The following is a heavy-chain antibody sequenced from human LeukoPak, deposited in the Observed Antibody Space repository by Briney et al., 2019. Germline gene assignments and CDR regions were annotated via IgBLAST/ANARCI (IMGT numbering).Heavy chain of an antibody. V-gene: IGHV1-2*02. CDR3: ARDLWGYYYGSGSTSDY. J-gene: IGHJ4*02. CDR1: GYSFTDKY. D-gene: IGHD3-10*01. Sequence: ASVKVSCKASGYSFTDKYMHWVRQAPGQGLEWMGWINPNSGGTNYAQKFQGRVTMTTDTSMSTAYMELSRLTSDDTAVYYCARDLWGYYYGSGSTSDYWGQGTLVTVSS. CDR2: INPNSGGT.